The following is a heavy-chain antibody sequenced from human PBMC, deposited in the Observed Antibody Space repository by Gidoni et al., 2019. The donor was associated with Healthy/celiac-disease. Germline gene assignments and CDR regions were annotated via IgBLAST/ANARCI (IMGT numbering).Heavy chain of an antibody. CDR2: IYYSGST. Sequence: GPGLVKPSETLSLTFPVSGGSISSYYWSWIRQPPGKGLEWIGYIYYSGSTNYNPSLKSRVTISVDTSKNQFSLKLSSVTAADTAVYYCAGGLDYYYGRDVWGQGTTVTVSS. CDR3: AGGLDYYYGRDV. CDR1: GGSISSYY. V-gene: IGHV4-59*01. J-gene: IGHJ6*02. D-gene: IGHD3-16*01.